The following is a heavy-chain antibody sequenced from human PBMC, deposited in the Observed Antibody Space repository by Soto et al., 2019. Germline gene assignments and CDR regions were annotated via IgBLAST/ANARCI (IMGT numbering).Heavy chain of an antibody. D-gene: IGHD3-22*01. V-gene: IGHV4-31*03. CDR3: AAIYYYDSSVYPNWFDP. CDR1: GGSISSGGYY. CDR2: IYYSGST. J-gene: IGHJ5*02. Sequence: QVQLQESGPGLVKPSQTLSLTCTVSGGSISSGGYYWSWIRQHPGKGLEWIGYIYYSGSTYYNPSLKSRVTISVDTSKNQFSLKLSSVTAADTAVYYCAAIYYYDSSVYPNWFDPWGQGTLVTVSS.